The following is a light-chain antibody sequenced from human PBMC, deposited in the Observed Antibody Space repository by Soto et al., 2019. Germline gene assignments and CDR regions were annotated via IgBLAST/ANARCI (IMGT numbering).Light chain of an antibody. Sequence: IVLTQSPGTLSLSPGERATLSCRASQSVGRRYLAWYQQRPGQAPRLLIYDTSERASDIPDRFSGSWSGTDFTLTISRLVPEDFAVYYCQYQGTFGGGTKVEIK. V-gene: IGKV3-20*01. J-gene: IGKJ4*01. CDR2: DTS. CDR1: QSVGRRY. CDR3: QYQGT.